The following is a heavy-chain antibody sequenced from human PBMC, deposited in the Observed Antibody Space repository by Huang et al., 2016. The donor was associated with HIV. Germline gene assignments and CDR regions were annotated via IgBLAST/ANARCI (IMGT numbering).Heavy chain of an antibody. CDR1: GYTFTNSD. V-gene: IGHV1-8*02. J-gene: IGHJ4*02. CDR2: MNPNTGNT. Sequence: QVHLVQSGAEVKKPGASVKVSCKASGYTFTNSDINWVRQAPGRGVEWMGGMNPNTGNTGFAQSFQGRVTMTRKTSITTAYMELTSLTSEDTAVYYCARSAYGDFDYWGLGTLVIVSS. CDR3: ARSAYGDFDY. D-gene: IGHD4-17*01.